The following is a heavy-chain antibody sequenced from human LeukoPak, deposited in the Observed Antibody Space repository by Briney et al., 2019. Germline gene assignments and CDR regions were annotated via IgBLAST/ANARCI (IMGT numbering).Heavy chain of an antibody. J-gene: IGHJ4*02. CDR1: GFTFSSYS. Sequence: GGSLRLSCAASGFTFSSYSMNWVRQAPGKGLEWISSISSSSSYIYYADSVKGRFTISRDNAKNSLYLQMNSLRAEDTAVYYCARRHDYSNYPDYWGQGTLVTVSS. V-gene: IGHV3-21*01. D-gene: IGHD4-11*01. CDR2: ISSSSSYI. CDR3: ARRHDYSNYPDY.